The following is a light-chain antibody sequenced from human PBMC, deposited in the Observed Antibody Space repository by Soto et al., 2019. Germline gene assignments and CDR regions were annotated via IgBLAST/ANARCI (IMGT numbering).Light chain of an antibody. J-gene: IGKJ4*01. CDR1: QSFRSSY. V-gene: IGKV3-20*01. CDR3: QQYGSSPLT. Sequence: EIVLTQSPGTLSLSPGERATLSCRASQSFRSSYLAWYQQNPGQAPRLLIYGASSRATGIPDRFSGSGSGTDFTLTISRLEPEDFAVYDCQQYGSSPLTFGGGTKVEIK. CDR2: GAS.